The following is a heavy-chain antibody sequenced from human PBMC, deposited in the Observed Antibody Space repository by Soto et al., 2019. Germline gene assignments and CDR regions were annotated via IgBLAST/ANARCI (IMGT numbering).Heavy chain of an antibody. Sequence: ASVKVSCKASGYTFTSYYMHWVRQAPGQGLEWMGIINPSGGSTSYAQKFQGRVTMTRDTSTSTVYMELSSLRSEDTAVYYCARATGTTPYSSYYYMDVWGKGTRVTVPS. CDR3: ARATGTTPYSSYYYMDV. V-gene: IGHV1-46*01. CDR1: GYTFTSYY. J-gene: IGHJ6*03. CDR2: INPSGGST. D-gene: IGHD1-7*01.